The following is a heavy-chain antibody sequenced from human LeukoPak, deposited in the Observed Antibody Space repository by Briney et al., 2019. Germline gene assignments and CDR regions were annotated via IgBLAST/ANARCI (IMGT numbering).Heavy chain of an antibody. CDR3: ARAYEQLVSFYFDY. Sequence: ASVKVSCKASGYTFTGYYMHWVRQAPGQGLEWMGSINPNSGGTNYAQKFQGRVTMTRDTSISTAYMELSRLRSDDTAVYYCARAYEQLVSFYFDYWGQGTLVTVSS. CDR1: GYTFTGYY. J-gene: IGHJ4*02. D-gene: IGHD6-13*01. V-gene: IGHV1-2*02. CDR2: INPNSGGT.